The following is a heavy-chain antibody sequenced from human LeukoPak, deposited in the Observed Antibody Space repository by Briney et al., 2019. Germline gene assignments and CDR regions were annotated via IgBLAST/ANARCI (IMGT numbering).Heavy chain of an antibody. J-gene: IGHJ6*02. CDR3: ARSRGGSGSKYHYGMDV. Sequence: SETLSLTCTVSGGSISSYYWSWIRQPPGKGLEWIGYIYYSGSTNYNPSLKSRVTISVDTSKNQFSLKLSSVTAADTAVYYCARSRGGSGSKYHYGMDVWGQGTTVTVSS. V-gene: IGHV4-59*01. CDR1: GGSISSYY. D-gene: IGHD3-10*01. CDR2: IYYSGST.